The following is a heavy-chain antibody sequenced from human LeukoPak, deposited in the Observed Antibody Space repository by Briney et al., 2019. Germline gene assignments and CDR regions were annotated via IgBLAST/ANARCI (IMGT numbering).Heavy chain of an antibody. D-gene: IGHD7-27*01. CDR3: AVNWGSFGVDY. Sequence: ASVKVSCKASGYTFTSYYMHWVRQAPGQGLEWMGIINPSGGSTSYAQKFQGRVTMTRDTSTSTVYMELSSLRSEDTAAYYCAVNWGSFGVDYWGQGTLVTVSS. CDR1: GYTFTSYY. CDR2: INPSGGST. V-gene: IGHV1-46*01. J-gene: IGHJ4*02.